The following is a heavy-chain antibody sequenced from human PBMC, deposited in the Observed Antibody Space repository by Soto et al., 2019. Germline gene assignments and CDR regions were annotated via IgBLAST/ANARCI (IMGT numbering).Heavy chain of an antibody. CDR3: ARSMVRSIGPPGSWFDP. Sequence: QVQLQESGPGLVKPSQTLSLTCTVSGGSISSGGYYWSWIRQHPGKGLEWIGYIYYSGSTYYNPSLKSRVTISVDTSKNQFSLKLSSVPAADTAVYYCARSMVRSIGPPGSWFDPWGQGTLVTVSS. CDR2: IYYSGST. D-gene: IGHD3-10*01. J-gene: IGHJ5*02. V-gene: IGHV4-31*03. CDR1: GGSISSGGYY.